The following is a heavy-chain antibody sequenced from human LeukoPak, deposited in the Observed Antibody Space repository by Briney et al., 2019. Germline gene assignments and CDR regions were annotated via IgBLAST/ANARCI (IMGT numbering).Heavy chain of an antibody. CDR3: ARGRYCSADICSGGDAFDI. J-gene: IGHJ3*02. Sequence: PSEALSLTCTGPGGSINNYYWSWIRQPAGEGLGWIGRIYTRGSTNYNPSLKSRVTMSVDTSKNQFSLKLSSVTAADTAVYHCARGRYCSADICSGGDAFDIWGQGTMVSVSS. V-gene: IGHV4-4*07. CDR1: GGSINNYY. CDR2: IYTRGST. D-gene: IGHD2-15*01.